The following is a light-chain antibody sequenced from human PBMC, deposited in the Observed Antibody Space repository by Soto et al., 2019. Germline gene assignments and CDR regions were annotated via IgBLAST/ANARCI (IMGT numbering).Light chain of an antibody. CDR1: LRIRND. CDR3: LQHDSYPWT. Sequence: DIQMTQSPSPLSASVGDRVTITCRASLRIRNDLGWYQHKPGKAPKRLIYAASSLQSGVPSRFSGSGSGTEFTLTISSLQPEDFATYFCLQHDSYPWTFGQGTKVDIK. CDR2: AAS. J-gene: IGKJ1*01. V-gene: IGKV1-17*01.